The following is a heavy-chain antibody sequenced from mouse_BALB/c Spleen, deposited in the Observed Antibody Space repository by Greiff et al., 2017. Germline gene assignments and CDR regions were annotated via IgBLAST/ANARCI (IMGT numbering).Heavy chain of an antibody. V-gene: IGHV3-2*02. CDR2: ISYSGST. D-gene: IGHD2-14*01. CDR3: AKGGYRYDGAWFAY. J-gene: IGHJ3*01. Sequence: EVKLEESGPGLVKPSQSLSLTCTVTGYSITSDYAWNWIRQFPGNKLEWMGYISYSGSTSYNPSLKSRISITRDTSKNQFFLQLNSVTTEDTATYYCAKGGYRYDGAWFAYWGQGTLVTVSA. CDR1: GYSITSDYA.